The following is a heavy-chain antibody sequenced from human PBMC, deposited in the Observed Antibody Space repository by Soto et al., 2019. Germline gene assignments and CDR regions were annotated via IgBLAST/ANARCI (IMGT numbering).Heavy chain of an antibody. J-gene: IGHJ4*02. CDR3: GGGTK. Sequence: GGSLRLSCAASGFSFRDSWMSWVRQPPGKGLEFVAHIRPDGTNQYYVDSVKGRFTVSRDNARNSLYLQMDSLKTDDTAVYYCGGGTKWGQGTLVTVSS. CDR1: GFSFRDSW. CDR2: IRPDGTNQ. V-gene: IGHV3-7*03. D-gene: IGHD3-16*01.